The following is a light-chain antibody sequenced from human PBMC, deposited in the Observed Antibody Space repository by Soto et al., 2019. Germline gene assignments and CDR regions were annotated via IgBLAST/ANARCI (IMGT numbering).Light chain of an antibody. CDR3: QQYYSTPYT. J-gene: IGKJ2*01. Sequence: DIVMTQSPDSLAVSLGERATINCKSSQSVLYSSNNKNYLXGYQXXPGQPPKLLIYWASTRESGVPDRFSGSGSGTDFTLTISSLQAEDVAVYYCQQYYSTPYTFGQGTKLEIK. CDR1: QSVLYSSNNKNY. V-gene: IGKV4-1*01. CDR2: WAS.